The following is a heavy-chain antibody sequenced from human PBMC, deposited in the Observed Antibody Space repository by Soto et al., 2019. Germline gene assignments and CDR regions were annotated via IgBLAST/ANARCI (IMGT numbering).Heavy chain of an antibody. CDR3: ARDSSSSSFYYYGMDV. D-gene: IGHD6-6*01. Sequence: PGASLRLSCAASGFTFSSYAMHWVRQAPGKGLEWVAVISYDGSNKYYADSVKGRFTISRDNSKNTLYLQMNSLRAEDTAVYYCARDSSSSSFYYYGMDVWGQGTTVTVSS. CDR2: ISYDGSNK. J-gene: IGHJ6*02. V-gene: IGHV3-30-3*01. CDR1: GFTFSSYA.